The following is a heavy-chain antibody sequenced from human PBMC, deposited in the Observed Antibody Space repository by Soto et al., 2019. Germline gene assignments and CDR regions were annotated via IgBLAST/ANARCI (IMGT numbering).Heavy chain of an antibody. J-gene: IGHJ5*02. Sequence: RHDPGQGLEWMGWISAYNGNTNYAQKLQGRVTMTTDTSTSTAYMELRSLRSDDTAVYYCARVELLWFGELLFTWCDPWGQGTLLPVSS. CDR2: ISAYNGNT. CDR3: ARVELLWFGELLFTWCDP. V-gene: IGHV1-18*01. D-gene: IGHD3-10*01.